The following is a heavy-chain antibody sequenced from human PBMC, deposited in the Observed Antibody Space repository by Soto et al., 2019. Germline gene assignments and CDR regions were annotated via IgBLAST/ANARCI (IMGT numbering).Heavy chain of an antibody. V-gene: IGHV4-34*01. D-gene: IGHD3-16*01. J-gene: IGHJ4*02. CDR3: AISYDYDATFDY. Sequence: SETLSLTCTVSGGSISSYYWSWIRQPPGKGLEWIGEINHSGSTNYNPSLKSRVTISVDTSKNQFSLKLSSVTAADTAVYYCAISYDYDATFDYWGQGTLVTVSS. CDR2: INHSGST. CDR1: GGSISSYY.